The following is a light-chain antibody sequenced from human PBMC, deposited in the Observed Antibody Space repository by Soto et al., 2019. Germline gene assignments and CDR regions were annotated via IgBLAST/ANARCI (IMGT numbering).Light chain of an antibody. V-gene: IGLV1-47*01. CDR2: RDD. CDR1: ISNIGSKY. CDR3: AAWDDSLNAWV. J-gene: IGLJ3*02. Sequence: QSVLTQPPSASTTPGQRVTIFCSGGISNIGSKYVYWYQHLPGAAPKLLIFRDDQRPSGFPDRFSGSKSGTSASLAISSLRSEDEADYYCAAWDDSLNAWVFGGGTKVTVL.